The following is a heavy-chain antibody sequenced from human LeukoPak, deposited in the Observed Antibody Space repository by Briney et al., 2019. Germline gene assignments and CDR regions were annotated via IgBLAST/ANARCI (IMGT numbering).Heavy chain of an antibody. CDR1: GFTFSSYA. CDR3: ARAPGRMIVVAYFQH. D-gene: IGHD3-22*01. V-gene: IGHV3-30*04. J-gene: IGHJ1*01. CDR2: ISYDGSNK. Sequence: GGSLRLSCAASGFTFSSYAMHWVRQAPGKGLEWVAAISYDGSNKYYADSVKGRFTISRDNSKNTLYLQMNSLRAEDTAVYYCARAPGRMIVVAYFQHWGQGTLVTVSS.